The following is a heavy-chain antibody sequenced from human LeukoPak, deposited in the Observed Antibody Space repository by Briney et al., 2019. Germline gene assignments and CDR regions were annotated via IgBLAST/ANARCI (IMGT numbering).Heavy chain of an antibody. Sequence: GGSLRLSCAASGFTFSSYSMNWVRQAPGKGLEWVSAISGSGGSTYYADSVKGRFTISRDNSKNTLYLQMNSLRAEDTAVYYCAKVPKIWYFDLWGRGTLVTVSS. CDR2: ISGSGGST. V-gene: IGHV3-23*01. J-gene: IGHJ2*01. CDR1: GFTFSSYS. CDR3: AKVPKIWYFDL. D-gene: IGHD2-2*01.